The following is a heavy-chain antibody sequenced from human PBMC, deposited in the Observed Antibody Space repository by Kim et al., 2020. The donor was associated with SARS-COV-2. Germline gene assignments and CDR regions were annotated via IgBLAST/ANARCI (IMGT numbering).Heavy chain of an antibody. V-gene: IGHV3-74*01. D-gene: IGHD3-10*01. J-gene: IGHJ6*02. CDR1: GFTFSSYW. CDR2: INSDGSST. CDR3: ARDPKIATGVLWFGELGDGMDV. Sequence: GSLRLSCAASGFTFSSYWMHWVRQAPGKGLVWVSRINSDGSSTSYADSVKGRFTISRDNAKNTLYLQMNSLRAEDTAVYYCARDPKIATGVLWFGELGDGMDVWGQGTTVTVSS.